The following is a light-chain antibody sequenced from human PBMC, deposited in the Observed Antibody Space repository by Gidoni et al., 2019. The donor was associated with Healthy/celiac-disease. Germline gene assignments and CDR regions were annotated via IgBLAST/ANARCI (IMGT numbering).Light chain of an antibody. CDR3: QQSYSTPCS. CDR2: AAS. CDR1: QIISSY. Sequence: DIQMTQSPSSLSASVGYRVTITCRASQIISSYLNWYQQKPGKAPKLLIYAASSLQSGFPSRISGRGSGTDLTLTISSLQPEEFATYYCQQSYSTPCSFGQGTKLEIK. V-gene: IGKV1-39*01. J-gene: IGKJ2*04.